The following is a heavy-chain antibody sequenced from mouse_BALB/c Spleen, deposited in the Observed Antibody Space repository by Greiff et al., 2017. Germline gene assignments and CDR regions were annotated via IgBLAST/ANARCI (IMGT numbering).Heavy chain of an antibody. Sequence: QVQLKQSGAELARPGASVKLSCKASGYTFTDYYINWVKQRTGQGLEWIGEIYPGSGNTYYNEKFKGKATLTADKSSSTAYMQLSSLTSEDSAVYFCARPGDGDYWGQGTTLTVSS. CDR3: ARPGDGDY. CDR2: IYPGSGNT. J-gene: IGHJ2*01. V-gene: IGHV1-77*01. D-gene: IGHD2-3*01. CDR1: GYTFTDYY.